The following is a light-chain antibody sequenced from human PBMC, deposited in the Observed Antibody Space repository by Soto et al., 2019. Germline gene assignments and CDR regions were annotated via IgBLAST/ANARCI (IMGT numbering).Light chain of an antibody. CDR2: KAS. J-gene: IGKJ1*01. CDR1: QSIDTW. V-gene: IGKV1-5*03. CDR3: QHYNNYSWA. Sequence: DIQMTQSPSTLSASVGDRVTITCRASQSIDTWLAWYQQKPGKAPNLLIYKASSLESGVPSRFSGSGSGTEFTLTISSLQPDDFATYYCQHYNNYSWAFGQGTKVEIK.